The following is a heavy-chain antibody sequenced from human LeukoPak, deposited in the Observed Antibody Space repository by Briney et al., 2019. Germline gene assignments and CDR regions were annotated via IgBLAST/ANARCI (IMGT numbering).Heavy chain of an antibody. CDR1: GFTFSAYA. CDR2: IRGGGTSE. D-gene: IGHD4-17*01. Sequence: PGGSLRLSCTASGFTFSAYAMMWGRQAPGTGLDLVSAIRGGGTSEFYADSVKGRFRISRDNSKDTLFLQMNSLRAEDTAVYYCARDPNGDYIGAFDMWGPGTMVTVSS. J-gene: IGHJ3*02. V-gene: IGHV3-23*01. CDR3: ARDPNGDYIGAFDM.